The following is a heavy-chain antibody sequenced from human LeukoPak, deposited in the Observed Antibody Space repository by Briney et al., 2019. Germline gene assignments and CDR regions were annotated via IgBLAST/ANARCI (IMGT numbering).Heavy chain of an antibody. CDR2: MSPNSGNT. V-gene: IGHV1-8*03. CDR3: ARVSSYRPLDI. D-gene: IGHD1-26*01. J-gene: IGHJ3*02. CDR1: GYTFTSYD. Sequence: GASVKVSCKSSGYTFTSYDINWVRQATGQGLEWMGWMSPNSGNTGYAQKFQGRVTITSNTSISTAYMELSSLRSEDTAVYYCARVSSYRPLDIWGQGTMVTVSS.